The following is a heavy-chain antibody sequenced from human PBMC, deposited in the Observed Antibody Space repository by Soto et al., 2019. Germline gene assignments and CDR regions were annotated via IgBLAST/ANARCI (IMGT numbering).Heavy chain of an antibody. V-gene: IGHV1-3*05. CDR2: IHAGNGNT. J-gene: IGHJ6*02. CDR3: ARGYDFCVGMDV. CDR1: GYTFTNYA. Sequence: QVQLVQSGAEEKKPGASVKDSCKASGYTFTNYAMHWVRQAPGQRLEWMVWIHAGNGNTKYSQKSQCRVTITRHTSASTAYMELSSLRFEDTAMYYCARGYDFCVGMDVWGQGTTVTVSS. D-gene: IGHD3-3*01.